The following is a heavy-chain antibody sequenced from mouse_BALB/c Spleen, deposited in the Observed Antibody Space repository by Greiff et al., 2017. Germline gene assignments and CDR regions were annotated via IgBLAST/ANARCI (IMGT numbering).Heavy chain of an antibody. J-gene: IGHJ2*01. CDR1: GFTFSSFG. Sequence: EVQGVESGGGLVQPGGSRKLSCAASGFTFSSFGMHWVRQAPGKGLEWVAYISSGSSTIYYIHKVKGRFTISRDNPKNTLFLQMTSLRSEDTAMYYCSRSHRYDDLDYWGQGTTLTVSS. V-gene: IGHV5-17*02. CDR3: SRSHRYDDLDY. D-gene: IGHD2-14*01. CDR2: ISSGSSTI.